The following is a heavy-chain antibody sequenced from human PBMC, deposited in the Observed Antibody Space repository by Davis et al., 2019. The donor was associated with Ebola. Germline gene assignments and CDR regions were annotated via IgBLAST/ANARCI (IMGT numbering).Heavy chain of an antibody. CDR1: GFTFSTYV. V-gene: IGHV3-7*01. CDR2: IKQDGSQK. Sequence: PGGSLRLSCAASGFTFSTYVMNWVRQAPGKGLEWVANIKQDGSQKDYVDSVKGRFTISRDNAKNSLYLQMNSLRAEDTAVYYCARHPGTYYDFWGQGTQVTVSS. CDR3: ARHPGTYYDF. J-gene: IGHJ4*02. D-gene: IGHD3-10*01.